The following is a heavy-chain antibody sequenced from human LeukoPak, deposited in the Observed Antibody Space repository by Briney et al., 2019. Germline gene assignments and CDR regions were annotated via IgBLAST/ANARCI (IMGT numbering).Heavy chain of an antibody. D-gene: IGHD3-10*01. CDR3: ARFGDYGSGIYYFDY. CDR1: GGSFSGYY. V-gene: IGHV4-34*01. J-gene: IGHJ4*02. CDR2: INHSGRT. Sequence: SETLSLTCAVYGGSFSGYYWTWIRQPPGKGLEWIGEINHSGRTNYNPSLKSRVTISVDTSKNQFSLKLGSVSAADTAVYYCARFGDYGSGIYYFDYWGQGTLVTVSS.